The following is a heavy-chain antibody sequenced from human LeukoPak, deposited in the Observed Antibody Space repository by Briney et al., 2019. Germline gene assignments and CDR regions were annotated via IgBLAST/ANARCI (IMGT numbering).Heavy chain of an antibody. Sequence: GASVKVSCKASGYTFTGYYMHWVGQAPGQGREWMGWINPNSSGTNHAQKFQGRVTMTRDTSISTAYMELSRLRSDDTAVYYCARAINYYDSSGYFSLATLSPIYWFDPWGQGTLVTVSS. CDR2: INPNSSGT. D-gene: IGHD3-22*01. CDR1: GYTFTGYY. J-gene: IGHJ5*02. V-gene: IGHV1-2*02. CDR3: ARAINYYDSSGYFSLATLSPIYWFDP.